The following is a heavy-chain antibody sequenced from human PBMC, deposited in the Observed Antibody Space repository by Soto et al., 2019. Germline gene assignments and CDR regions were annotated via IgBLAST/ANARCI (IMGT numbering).Heavy chain of an antibody. CDR1: GGSISSGGSS. Sequence: QLQLQESGSGLVKPSQTLSLTCAVSGGSISSGGSSWSWIRQPPGKGLEWIGYIYHSGSTYYNPSLNSRVTISVDRSKNQFSLKLSSVTAADTAVYYCARVRVVAATVRGGMDVWGQGTTVTVSS. J-gene: IGHJ6*02. D-gene: IGHD2-15*01. CDR2: IYHSGST. CDR3: ARVRVVAATVRGGMDV. V-gene: IGHV4-30-2*01.